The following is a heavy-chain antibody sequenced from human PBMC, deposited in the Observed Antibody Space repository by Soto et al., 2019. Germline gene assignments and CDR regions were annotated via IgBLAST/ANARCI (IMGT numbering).Heavy chain of an antibody. CDR2: ISYDGSNK. CDR1: GFTFSSYG. J-gene: IGHJ6*02. CDR3: ATGIAAAGSPYYYYGMDV. Sequence: QVQLVESGGGVVQPGRSLRLSCAASGFTFSSYGMHWVRQAPGKGLEWVAVISYDGSNKYYADSVKGRFTISRDNSKNTLYLQMNSLRAEDTAVYYCATGIAAAGSPYYYYGMDVWGQGTTVTVSS. V-gene: IGHV3-30*03. D-gene: IGHD6-13*01.